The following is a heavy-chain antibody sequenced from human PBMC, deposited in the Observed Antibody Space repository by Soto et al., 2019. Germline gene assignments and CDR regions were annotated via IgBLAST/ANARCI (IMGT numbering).Heavy chain of an antibody. CDR1: GFTFSSYG. V-gene: IGHV3-33*01. CDR3: ARDRVIAARPWFLVIRGGGLFDY. J-gene: IGHJ4*02. Sequence: LRLSCAASGFTFSSYGMHWVRQAPGKGLEWVAVIWYDGSNKYYADSVKGRFTISRDNSKNTLYLQMNSLRAEDTAVYYCARDRVIAARPWFLVIRGGGLFDYWGQGTLVTVSS. D-gene: IGHD6-6*01. CDR2: IWYDGSNK.